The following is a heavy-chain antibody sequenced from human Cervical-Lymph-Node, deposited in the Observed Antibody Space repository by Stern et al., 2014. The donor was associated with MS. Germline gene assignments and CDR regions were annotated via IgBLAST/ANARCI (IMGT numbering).Heavy chain of an antibody. V-gene: IGHV2-5*02. D-gene: IGHD3-22*01. J-gene: IGHJ4*02. CDR1: GFSLNTSGVG. CDR2: IYWDDDK. Sequence: QVTLRESGPTLVKPTQTLTLTCTFSGFSLNTSGVGVGWVRQPPGKAPELLALIYWDDDKRYRLSMRRSLTITKDTSKNLVVLTMTNMDPVDTATYYCVRRFYYDSSGYYKDDDYFDYWGQGTLVAVSS. CDR3: VRRFYYDSSGYYKDDDYFDY.